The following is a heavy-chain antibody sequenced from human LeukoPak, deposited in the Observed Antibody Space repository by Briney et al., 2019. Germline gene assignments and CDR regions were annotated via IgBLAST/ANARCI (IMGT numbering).Heavy chain of an antibody. Sequence: SETLSLTCTVSGGSISIYYWSWIRQPPGKGLEWIGYIYYSGSTNYNPSLKSRVTISVDTSKNQFSLKLSAVAAAATAVYYCARESGAVAGPDYYGMDVWGQGTTVTVSS. J-gene: IGHJ6*02. CDR2: IYYSGST. V-gene: IGHV4-59*01. CDR1: GGSISIYY. CDR3: ARESGAVAGPDYYGMDV. D-gene: IGHD6-19*01.